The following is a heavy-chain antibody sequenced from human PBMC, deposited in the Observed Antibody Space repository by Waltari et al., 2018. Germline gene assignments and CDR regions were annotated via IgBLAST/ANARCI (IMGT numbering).Heavy chain of an antibody. CDR2: VHRSGKI. J-gene: IGHJ4*02. D-gene: IGHD2-15*01. V-gene: IGHV4-4*02. CDR1: GDSLSSNHW. CDR3: ARDRGRGLYLDS. Sequence: QVHLQESGPGLVKPSGTLSLTCAVSGDSLSSNHWWSWVPQPPGKGLEWVGPVHRSGKINYNPSLESRVTMSMDTSNNQFSLRVTSATASDTAVYYCARDRGRGLYLDSWGQGTLVTVSP.